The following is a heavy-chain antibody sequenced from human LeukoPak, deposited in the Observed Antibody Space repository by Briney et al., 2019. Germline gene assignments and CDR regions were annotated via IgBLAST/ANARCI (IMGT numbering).Heavy chain of an antibody. J-gene: IGHJ4*02. V-gene: IGHV3-49*04. CDR2: IRSKAYGGTT. CDR1: GFTLGDYA. Sequence: GGPLTLFCTASGFTLGDYAMSWARQAPEKGLEWVGFIRSKAYGGTTEYAASVKGRFTISRDDSKSIAYLQMNSLKTEDTAVYYCAPWGYWGQGTLVTVSS. D-gene: IGHD7-27*01. CDR3: APWGY.